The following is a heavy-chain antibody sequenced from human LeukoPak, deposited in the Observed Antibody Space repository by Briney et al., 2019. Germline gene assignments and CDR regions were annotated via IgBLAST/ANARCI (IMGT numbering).Heavy chain of an antibody. CDR2: ISSSGIGT. D-gene: IGHD2-21*02. CDR3: ARHYRVTNFDY. CDR1: GFTFGSYA. Sequence: GGSLRLSCAASGFTFGSYAMSWVRQAPGQGLEWVSSISSSGIGTYYADSVKGRFTLSRDNSKNTLYLQMNSLRAEDTAVYYCARHYRVTNFDYWGQGTLVTVSS. J-gene: IGHJ4*02. V-gene: IGHV3-23*01.